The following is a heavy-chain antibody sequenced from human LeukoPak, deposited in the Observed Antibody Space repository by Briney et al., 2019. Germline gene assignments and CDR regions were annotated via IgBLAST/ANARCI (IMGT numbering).Heavy chain of an antibody. CDR2: ISYTGTYI. CDR3: VRDRGTYRPIDY. J-gene: IGHJ4*02. Sequence: GGSLRFSCAASAFSLNAYNMNWVRQAPGKGLEWVSSISYTGTYIYYADSVKGRFTISRDNAQNSLYLQMNSLRAEDTAIYYCVRDRGTYRPIDYWGQGTLVTVSS. CDR1: AFSLNAYN. V-gene: IGHV3-21*04. D-gene: IGHD1-26*01.